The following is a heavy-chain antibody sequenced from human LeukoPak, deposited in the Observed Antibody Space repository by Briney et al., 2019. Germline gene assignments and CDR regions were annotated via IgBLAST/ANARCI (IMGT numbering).Heavy chain of an antibody. J-gene: IGHJ3*02. CDR2: IHYSGGT. Sequence: SETLSLTCTVSGGSISSYYWSWIRQPPGKGLEFIGYIHYSGGTNYNRSLKSRVTISVDTSKNHFSLKLSSVTAADTAVYYCARVGDGSFDIWGQGTMVTVSA. CDR1: GGSISSYY. V-gene: IGHV4-59*01. D-gene: IGHD3-10*01. CDR3: ARVGDGSFDI.